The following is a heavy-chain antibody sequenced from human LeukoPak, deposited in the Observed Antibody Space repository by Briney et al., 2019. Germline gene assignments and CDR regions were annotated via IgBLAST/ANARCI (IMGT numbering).Heavy chain of an antibody. D-gene: IGHD6-25*01. CDR3: ARGRGKFRGSGQARRGAEYFQH. CDR1: GYTFTSYD. Sequence: ASVKVSCKASGYTFTSYDINWVRQATGQGLEWMGWMNPNSGNTGYAQKFQGRVTITRNTSISTAYMELSSLRSEDTAVYYCARGRGKFRGSGQARRGAEYFQHWGQGTLVTVSS. V-gene: IGHV1-8*03. CDR2: MNPNSGNT. J-gene: IGHJ1*01.